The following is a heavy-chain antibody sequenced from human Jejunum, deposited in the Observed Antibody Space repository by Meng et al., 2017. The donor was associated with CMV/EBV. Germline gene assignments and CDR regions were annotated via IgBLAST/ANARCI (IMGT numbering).Heavy chain of an antibody. CDR3: ARQGDNNYYYTMDV. J-gene: IGHJ6*02. Sequence: ASVISVNYYWSGIRQTPGKGLEWIGYIFHSGSPNYNPSLESRVTISVDTSKNQFSLKLSSVTAADTAVYYCARQGDNNYYYTMDVWGQGTTVTVSS. V-gene: IGHV4-61*07. CDR1: ASVISVNYY. D-gene: IGHD2-15*01. CDR2: IFHSGSP.